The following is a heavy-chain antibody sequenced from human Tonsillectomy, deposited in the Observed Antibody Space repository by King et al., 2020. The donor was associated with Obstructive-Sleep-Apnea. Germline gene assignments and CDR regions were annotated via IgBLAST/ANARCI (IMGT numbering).Heavy chain of an antibody. CDR3: ARHDSSGWKNY. J-gene: IGHJ4*02. CDR2: IYYSGST. D-gene: IGHD6-19*01. Sequence: QLQESGPGLVKPSETLSLTFTVSGGSISSSSYYWGWIRQPPGKGLEWIGSIYYSGSTYYNPSLKSRVTISVDTSKNQFSLKLSSVTAADTAVYYCARHDSSGWKNYWGQGTLVTVSS. V-gene: IGHV4-39*01. CDR1: GGSISSSSYY.